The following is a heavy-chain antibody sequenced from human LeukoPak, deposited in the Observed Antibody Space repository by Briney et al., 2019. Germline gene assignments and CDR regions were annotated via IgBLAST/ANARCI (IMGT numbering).Heavy chain of an antibody. J-gene: IGHJ4*02. CDR3: ARVRGRNYFDY. Sequence: ASVKVSCKASGYTFTSYAMHWVRQAPGQRLEWMGWINAGNGNTKYSQKFQGRVTITRDTSASTAYMELSSLRSGDTAVYYCARVRGRNYFDYWGQGTLVTVSS. V-gene: IGHV1-3*01. CDR2: INAGNGNT. CDR1: GYTFTSYA. D-gene: IGHD3-16*01.